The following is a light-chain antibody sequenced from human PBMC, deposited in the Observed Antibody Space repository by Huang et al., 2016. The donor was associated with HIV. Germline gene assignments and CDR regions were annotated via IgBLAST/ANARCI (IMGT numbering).Light chain of an antibody. J-gene: IGKJ4*01. CDR2: GAS. CDR1: QTITSNY. V-gene: IGKV3-20*01. Sequence: EVVLTQSPGTLSLSPGERATLSCRASQTITSNYLAWYRQKPGQAPRRLIYGASSRATGIPDRFSGSGSGTDFTLTISRLEPEDFAVYYCQQYGSSPVTFGDGTKVEIK. CDR3: QQYGSSPVT.